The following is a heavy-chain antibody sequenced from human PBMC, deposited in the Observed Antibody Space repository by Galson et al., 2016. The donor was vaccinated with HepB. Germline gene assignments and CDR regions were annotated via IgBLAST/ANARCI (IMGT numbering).Heavy chain of an antibody. Sequence: SLRLSCAASGFTFTTNTMNWVRQAPGKGMESISYISTNGATIHHADSVKGRFTVSRGNAKNSLYLQMNGLRAEDTAVYYCARHLKIQLWLRGNWFDPWGQGTLVTVSS. CDR1: GFTFTTNT. D-gene: IGHD5-18*01. CDR2: ISTNGATI. J-gene: IGHJ5*02. V-gene: IGHV3-48*01. CDR3: ARHLKIQLWLRGNWFDP.